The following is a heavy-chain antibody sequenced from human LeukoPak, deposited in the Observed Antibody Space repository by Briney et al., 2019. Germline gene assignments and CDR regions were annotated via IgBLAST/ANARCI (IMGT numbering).Heavy chain of an antibody. CDR3: AREHRWFGELSLIQSGMDV. CDR1: GFTFSSYA. CDR2: ISYDGSNK. J-gene: IGHJ6*04. V-gene: IGHV3-30*04. Sequence: PGGSLRLSCAASGFTFSSYAMHWVRQAPGKGLEWVAVISYDGSNKYYADSVKGRFTISRDNSKNTLYLQMNSLRAEDTAVYYCAREHRWFGELSLIQSGMDVWGKGTTVTVSS. D-gene: IGHD3-10*01.